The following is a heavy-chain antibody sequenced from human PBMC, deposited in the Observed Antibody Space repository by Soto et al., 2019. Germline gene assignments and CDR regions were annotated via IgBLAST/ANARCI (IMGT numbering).Heavy chain of an antibody. J-gene: IGHJ6*02. CDR1: GGSITSGGYS. V-gene: IGHV4-30-2*01. D-gene: IGHD3-16*01. Sequence: LQMQESGSGLVEPSQTLSLTCTVSGGSITSGGYSWSWIRQTPGMGLEWIGYIYPTGKTYYNPSLKNRATLSIDTAQNQFSLQLTSVTAADTAVYFCARAPPGPAPRWGVWGHGTTDTVSS. CDR3: ARAPPGPAPRWGV. CDR2: IYPTGKT.